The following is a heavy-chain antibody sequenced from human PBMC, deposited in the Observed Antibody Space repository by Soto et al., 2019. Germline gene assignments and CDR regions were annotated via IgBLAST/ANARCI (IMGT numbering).Heavy chain of an antibody. J-gene: IGHJ4*02. Sequence: GGSLRLSCAASGFTFRNNVLSWVRQAPGKGLDWVSGITGSGRDTYYADSVKGRFTISRDNSKNMVLLQMNSLRAEDTALYYCAKNGLDNSPSAIDSWGPGTLVTVSS. CDR1: GFTFRNNV. CDR3: AKNGLDNSPSAIDS. D-gene: IGHD2-8*01. V-gene: IGHV3-23*01. CDR2: ITGSGRDT.